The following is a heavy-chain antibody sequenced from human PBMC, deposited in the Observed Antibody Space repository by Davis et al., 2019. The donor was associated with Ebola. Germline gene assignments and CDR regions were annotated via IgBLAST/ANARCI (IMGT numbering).Heavy chain of an antibody. CDR1: GYTFTRYG. V-gene: IGHV1-18*04. J-gene: IGHJ4*02. Sequence: ASVKVSCKASGYTFTRYGISWVRQAPGQGLEWMGIINPSGGNTNYAQKLQGRVTMTTDTSTSTAYMELRSLRSDDTAVYYCARDRHIVVVTAILNYFDYWGQGTLVTVSS. CDR3: ARDRHIVVVTAILNYFDY. CDR2: INPSGGNT. D-gene: IGHD2-21*02.